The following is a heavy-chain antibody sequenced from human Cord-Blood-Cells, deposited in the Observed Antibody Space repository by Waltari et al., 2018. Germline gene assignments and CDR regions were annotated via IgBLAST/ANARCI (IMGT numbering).Heavy chain of an antibody. CDR1: GWSFSGSY. Sequence: QVQLQQWGAGLLRPSATLSLTCAVYGWSFSGSYWSWSRQPPGKGLEWIGEINHSGSTNYNPSLKSRVTISVDTSKNQFSLKLSSVTAADTAVYYCARTGAQLDYYYYYMDVRGKGTTVTVSS. J-gene: IGHJ6*03. V-gene: IGHV4-34*01. CDR2: INHSGST. CDR3: ARTGAQLDYYYYYMDV. D-gene: IGHD6-13*01.